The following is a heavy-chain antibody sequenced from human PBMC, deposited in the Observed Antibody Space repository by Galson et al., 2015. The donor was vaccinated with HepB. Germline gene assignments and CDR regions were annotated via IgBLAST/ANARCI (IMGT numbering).Heavy chain of an antibody. CDR1: GFTFSSYA. Sequence: SLRLSCAASGFTFSSYAMSWVRQAPGKGLEWVSAISGSGGSTYYADSVKGRFTTSRDNSKNTLYLQMNSLRAEDTAVYYCAKGTGYYYYGMDVWGQGTTATVSS. V-gene: IGHV3-23*01. D-gene: IGHD6-6*01. CDR2: ISGSGGST. CDR3: AKGTGYYYYGMDV. J-gene: IGHJ6*02.